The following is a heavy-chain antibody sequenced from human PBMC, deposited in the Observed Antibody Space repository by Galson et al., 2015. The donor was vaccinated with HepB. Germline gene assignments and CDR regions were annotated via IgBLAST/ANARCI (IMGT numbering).Heavy chain of an antibody. CDR3: ARDYRYFDWLLLVD. D-gene: IGHD3-9*01. Sequence: SLRLSCAASGFTFSSYWMSWVRQAPGKGLEWVANIKQDGSEKYYVDSVKGRFTISRDNAKNSLYLQMNSLRAEDTAVYYCARDYRYFDWLLLVDWGQGTLVTVSS. V-gene: IGHV3-7*03. CDR1: GFTFSSYW. CDR2: IKQDGSEK. J-gene: IGHJ4*02.